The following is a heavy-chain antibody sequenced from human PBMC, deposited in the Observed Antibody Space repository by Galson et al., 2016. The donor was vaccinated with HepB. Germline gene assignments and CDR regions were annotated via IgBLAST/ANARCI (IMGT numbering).Heavy chain of an antibody. D-gene: IGHD3-10*01. CDR1: GGTFSSYA. CDR2: IIPIFGTA. Sequence: SVKVSCKASGGTFSSYAISWVRQAPGQGLEWMGGIIPIFGTANYAQKFQGRVTITADESTSTAYMELSRLRSEDTAVYYCARTWFGEPYYYGMDVWGQGTTVTVSS. J-gene: IGHJ6*02. CDR3: ARTWFGEPYYYGMDV. V-gene: IGHV1-69*13.